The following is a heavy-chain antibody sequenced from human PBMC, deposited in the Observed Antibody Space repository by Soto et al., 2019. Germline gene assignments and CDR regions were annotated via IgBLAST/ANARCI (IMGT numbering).Heavy chain of an antibody. CDR2: ISSDGGGA. V-gene: IGHV3-64*01. Sequence: EVQLVESGGGLVQPGESLRLSCAASGFTFSSYCMHWVRQAPGKGLEYVSGISSDGGGAFYANSVKGRFSISRDNSKNTLYLQMGSLRPEDMAVYYCARRGGSGSYPFDYWGQGTLVTVSS. J-gene: IGHJ4*02. D-gene: IGHD1-26*01. CDR3: ARRGGSGSYPFDY. CDR1: GFTFSSYC.